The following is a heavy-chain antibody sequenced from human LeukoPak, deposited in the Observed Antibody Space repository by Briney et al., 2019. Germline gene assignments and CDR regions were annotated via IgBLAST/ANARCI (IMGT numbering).Heavy chain of an antibody. CDR1: GGSFSSEA. CDR3: GRKAGDCGGGSCYSIDY. D-gene: IGHD2-15*01. J-gene: IGHJ4*02. Sequence: ASVKVSCKAFGGSFSSEAISWVRQAPGQGLEWMGGIIPIFGTANYAQKFQGRVTITTDESASTAYMEVSSLRSEDTAVYYCGRKAGDCGGGSCYSIDYWGQGTLVTVSS. V-gene: IGHV1-69*05. CDR2: IIPIFGTA.